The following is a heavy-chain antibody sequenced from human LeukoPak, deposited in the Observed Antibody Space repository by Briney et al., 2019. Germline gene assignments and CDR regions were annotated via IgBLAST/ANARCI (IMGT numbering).Heavy chain of an antibody. V-gene: IGHV1-69*05. CDR2: IIPIFGTA. CDR3: ARGPPIAALSSNWFDP. CDR1: GGTFSSYA. J-gene: IGHJ5*02. D-gene: IGHD6-6*01. Sequence: SVKVSCKASGGTFSSYAISWVRQAPGQGLEWMGGIIPIFGTANYAQKFQGRVMITTDESTSTAYMELSSLRSEDTAVYYCARGPPIAALSSNWFDPWGQGTLVTVSS.